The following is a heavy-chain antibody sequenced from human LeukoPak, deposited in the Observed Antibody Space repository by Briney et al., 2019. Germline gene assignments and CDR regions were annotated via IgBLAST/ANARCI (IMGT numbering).Heavy chain of an antibody. D-gene: IGHD6-19*01. Sequence: GGSLRLSCAASGFTFGKYAMSWVRQAPGKALEWVSSISGSGIITYDADSVKGRFTISRDNSKYTLFLEMNSLRPEDTAVYYCAKGSSSGFYYFDHWGQGTLVTVSS. V-gene: IGHV3-23*01. J-gene: IGHJ4*02. CDR2: ISGSGIIT. CDR1: GFTFGKYA. CDR3: AKGSSSGFYYFDH.